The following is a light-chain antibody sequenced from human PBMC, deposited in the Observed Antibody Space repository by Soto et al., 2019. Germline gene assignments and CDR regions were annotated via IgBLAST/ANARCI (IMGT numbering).Light chain of an antibody. CDR1: QSISHF. J-gene: IGKJ1*01. CDR2: DAS. V-gene: IGKV1-5*01. CDR3: QQYTSYPRA. Sequence: DIQMTQSPSTLSASVGDRVTITCRASQSISHFLAWYQQKPGKVPKLLIYDASNLGSGVPSRFSVSGSGTDFTLTISGLQTDDFTTYYCQQYTSYPRAFGQGTKVDIK.